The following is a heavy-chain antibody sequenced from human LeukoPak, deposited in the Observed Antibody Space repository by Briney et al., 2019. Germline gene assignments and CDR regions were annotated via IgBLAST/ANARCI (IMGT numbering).Heavy chain of an antibody. CDR3: ARGGLGYYDSTGYYWEADYFDY. V-gene: IGHV3-66*01. CDR1: GFTVSSNY. Sequence: PGGSLRLSCAASGFTVSSNYMSWVRQAPGKGLEWVSLIYSGGNTYYADSVKGRFTTSRDNSKNTLYLQMNSLRAEDTAVYYCARGGLGYYDSTGYYWEADYFDYWGQGTLVTVSS. J-gene: IGHJ4*02. D-gene: IGHD3-22*01. CDR2: IYSGGNT.